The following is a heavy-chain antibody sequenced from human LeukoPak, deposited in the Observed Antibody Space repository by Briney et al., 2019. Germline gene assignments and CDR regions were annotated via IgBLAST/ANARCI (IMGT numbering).Heavy chain of an antibody. CDR1: GGSIGSYY. CDR3: ARDLGEAADEAFDI. Sequence: PSETLSLTCTVSGGSIGSYYWSWIRQPPGKGLEWIGYIYYSGSTNYNPSLKSRVTISVDTSKNQFSLKLSSVTAADTAVYYCARDLGEAADEAFDIWGQGTMVTVSS. CDR2: IYYSGST. V-gene: IGHV4-59*01. J-gene: IGHJ3*02. D-gene: IGHD6-13*01.